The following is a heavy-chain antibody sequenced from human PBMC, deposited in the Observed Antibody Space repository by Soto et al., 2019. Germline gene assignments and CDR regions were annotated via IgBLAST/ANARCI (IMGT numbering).Heavy chain of an antibody. CDR3: ARDPGGDIVATDGVGWFDP. CDR1: GFTFSSYA. CDR2: ISYDGSNK. J-gene: IGHJ5*02. Sequence: QVQLVESGGGVVQPGRSLRLSCAASGFTFSSYAMQWVRQAPGKGLEWVAVISYDGSNKYYADSVKGRFTISRDNSKNTLYLQMNSLRAEDTAVYYCARDPGGDIVATDGVGWFDPWGQGTLVTVSS. V-gene: IGHV3-30-3*01. D-gene: IGHD5-12*01.